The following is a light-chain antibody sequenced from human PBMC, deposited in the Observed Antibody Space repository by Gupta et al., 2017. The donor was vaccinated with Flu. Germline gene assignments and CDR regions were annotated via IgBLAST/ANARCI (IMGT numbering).Light chain of an antibody. V-gene: IGKV4-1*01. CDR3: QQYYSTPPT. CDR2: WAS. CDR1: QSLLHSSNNKNY. Sequence: SQGERATISCKSSQSLLHSSNNKNYLAWYRQKPGQPPKVLIYWASTRESGVPDRFSGSGSGTDFTLTISSLQAEDVAVYYCQQYYSTPPTFGGGTKVEIK. J-gene: IGKJ4*01.